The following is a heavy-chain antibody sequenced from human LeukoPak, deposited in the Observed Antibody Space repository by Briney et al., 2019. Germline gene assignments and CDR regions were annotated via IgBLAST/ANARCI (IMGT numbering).Heavy chain of an antibody. CDR2: INPNSGGT. D-gene: IGHD3-3*01. CDR1: GYTFTGYY. J-gene: IGHJ4*02. Sequence: ASVTVSCKASGYTFTGYYMHWVRQAPGQGLEWMGWINPNSGGTNYAQKFQGWVTMTRDTSISTAYMELSSLRSEDTAVYYCARGYDFWSGYYQFDYWGQGTLVTVSS. V-gene: IGHV1-2*04. CDR3: ARGYDFWSGYYQFDY.